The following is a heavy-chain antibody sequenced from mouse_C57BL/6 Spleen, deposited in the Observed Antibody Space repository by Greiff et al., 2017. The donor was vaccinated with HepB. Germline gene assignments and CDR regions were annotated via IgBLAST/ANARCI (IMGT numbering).Heavy chain of an antibody. D-gene: IGHD4-1*01. CDR3: ARKGTGTRRGYFDY. CDR1: GYTFTSYW. Sequence: VQLQQPGAELVMPGASVKLSCKASGYTFTSYWMHWVKQRPGQGLEWIGEIDPSDSYTNYNQKFKGKSTLTVDKSSSTAYMQLSSLTSEDSAVYYCARKGTGTRRGYFDYWGQGTTLTVSS. V-gene: IGHV1-69*01. J-gene: IGHJ2*01. CDR2: IDPSDSYT.